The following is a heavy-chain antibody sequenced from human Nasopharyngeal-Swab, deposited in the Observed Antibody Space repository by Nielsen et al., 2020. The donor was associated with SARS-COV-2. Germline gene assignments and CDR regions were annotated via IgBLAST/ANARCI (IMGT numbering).Heavy chain of an antibody. CDR2: ISYDGSNK. J-gene: IGHJ3*02. D-gene: IGHD4-23*01. CDR3: ARGRTTVVTGGAFDI. Sequence: WIRQPPGKGLEWVAVISYDGSNKYYADSVKGRFTISRDNSKNTLYLQMNSLRAEDTAVYYCARGRTTVVTGGAFDIWGQGTMVTVSS. V-gene: IGHV3-30*03.